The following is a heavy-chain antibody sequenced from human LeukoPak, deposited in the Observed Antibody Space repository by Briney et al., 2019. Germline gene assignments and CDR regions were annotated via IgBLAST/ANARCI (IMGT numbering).Heavy chain of an antibody. D-gene: IGHD4-17*01. CDR2: INQDGSKK. Sequence: GGSLRLSCAASGFTLSAYWMSWVRQALGKGLEWVANINQDGSKKYYVDSVKGRFTISRDNAKNSLYLQMNSLRAEDTAVYYCARRYDYGDYVPDYWYFDLWGRGTLVTVSS. J-gene: IGHJ2*01. CDR3: ARRYDYGDYVPDYWYFDL. V-gene: IGHV3-7*03. CDR1: GFTLSAYW.